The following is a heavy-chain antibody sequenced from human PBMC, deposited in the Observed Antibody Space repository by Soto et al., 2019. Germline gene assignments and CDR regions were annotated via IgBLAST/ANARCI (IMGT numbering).Heavy chain of an antibody. J-gene: IGHJ1*01. CDR1: GFTFSSYG. CDR2: ISYDGSNK. V-gene: IGHV3-30*18. D-gene: IGHD3-22*01. Sequence: QVQLVESGGGVVQPGRSLRLSCAASGFTFSSYGMHWVRQAPGKGLEWVAVISYDGSNKYYADSVKGRFTISRDNSKNTLYLQMNSLRAEDTAVYYCAKGLVRYYDSSCYPYVQHWGQGTLVTVSS. CDR3: AKGLVRYYDSSCYPYVQH.